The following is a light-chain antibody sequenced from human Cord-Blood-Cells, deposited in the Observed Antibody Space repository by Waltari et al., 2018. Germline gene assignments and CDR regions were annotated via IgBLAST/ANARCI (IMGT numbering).Light chain of an antibody. V-gene: IGLV2-23*02. CDR1: SSDVGSYHL. CDR3: CSYAGSSTLV. Sequence: QSALPQPASVSGSPGQSITISCTVTSSDVGSYHLVSWFQQHPGKAPKLMIYEVSKRPSGVSNRFSGSKSGNTASLTISGLQAEDEADYYCCSYAGSSTLVFGGGTKLTVL. CDR2: EVS. J-gene: IGLJ2*01.